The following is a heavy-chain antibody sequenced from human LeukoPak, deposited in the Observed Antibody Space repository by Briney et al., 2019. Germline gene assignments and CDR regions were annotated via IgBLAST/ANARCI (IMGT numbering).Heavy chain of an antibody. CDR1: GFTFSNYA. CDR2: ISYDGTKK. J-gene: IGHJ4*02. D-gene: IGHD3-10*01. Sequence: GRSLRLSCAASGFTFSNYAIHCVRQAPGKGLEWVAVISYDGTKKYYADSVKGRFTISRDNSNNTLYLQMNSLRAEDTAVYYCARGRSRGVRFDYWGQGTLVTVSS. CDR3: ARGRSRGVRFDY. V-gene: IGHV3-30*04.